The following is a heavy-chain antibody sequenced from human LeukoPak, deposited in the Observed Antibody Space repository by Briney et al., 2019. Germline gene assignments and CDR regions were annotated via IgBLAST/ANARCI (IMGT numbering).Heavy chain of an antibody. V-gene: IGHV5-51*01. Sequence: GESLKISCKDSGYSYTTYWIGWVRQTPGKGLEWIGIINPGDSDTKYSPSLHGQVTMSADKSISTAYLQWSSLKASDTAMYYCARLPYYDILTGYSYFVYWGQGTLVTVSS. D-gene: IGHD3-9*01. J-gene: IGHJ4*02. CDR3: ARLPYYDILTGYSYFVY. CDR1: GYSYTTYW. CDR2: INPGDSDT.